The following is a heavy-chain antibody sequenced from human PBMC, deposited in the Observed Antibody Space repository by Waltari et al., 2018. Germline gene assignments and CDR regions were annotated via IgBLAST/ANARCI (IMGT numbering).Heavy chain of an antibody. J-gene: IGHJ6*03. Sequence: VQLQESGPGLVKPSETLSLTCTVPGGSISTSYWSWIRQPAGKGLEWIGRIYATGSTNYNPSLKSRVTMSVDTSKNQFTLKLSSVTAADTAVYYCARLPYNNIYCYYYMDVWGKGTTVTVSS. CDR3: ARLPYNNIYCYYYMDV. CDR1: GGSISTSY. D-gene: IGHD3-10*01. CDR2: IYATGST. V-gene: IGHV4-4*07.